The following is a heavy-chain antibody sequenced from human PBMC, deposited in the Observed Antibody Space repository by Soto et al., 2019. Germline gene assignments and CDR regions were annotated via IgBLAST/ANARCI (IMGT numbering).Heavy chain of an antibody. J-gene: IGHJ4*02. V-gene: IGHV3-21*01. CDR1: GFTFSSYS. CDR3: ARGHFGPDYYDSSGYYPTGTFTDY. Sequence: GGSLRLSCAASGFTFSSYSMNWVRQAPGKGLEWVSSISSSSSYIYYADSVKGRFTISRDNAKNSLYLQMNSLRAEDTAVYYCARGHFGPDYYDSSGYYPTGTFTDYWGQGTLVTVSS. CDR2: ISSSSSYI. D-gene: IGHD3-22*01.